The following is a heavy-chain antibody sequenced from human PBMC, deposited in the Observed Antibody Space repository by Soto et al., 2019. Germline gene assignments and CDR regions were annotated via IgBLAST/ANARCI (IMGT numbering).Heavy chain of an antibody. CDR3: ARLVGSTSQSHGDYYYGMDV. CDR2: IYYSGST. D-gene: IGHD2-2*01. Sequence: PSETLSLTCTVSGGSISSYYWSRIRQPPGKGLEWIGYIYYSGSTNYNPSLKSRVTISVDTSKNQFSLKLSSVTAADTAVYYCARLVGSTSQSHGDYYYGMDVWGQGTTVTVSS. J-gene: IGHJ6*02. V-gene: IGHV4-59*01. CDR1: GGSISSYY.